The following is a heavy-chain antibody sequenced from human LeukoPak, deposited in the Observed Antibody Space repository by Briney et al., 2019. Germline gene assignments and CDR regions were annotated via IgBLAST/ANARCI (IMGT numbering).Heavy chain of an antibody. D-gene: IGHD6-6*01. CDR2: ISSSSSYI. Sequence: GGSLRLSCAASGFTYSSYSMNWVRQAPGKGLEWVSSISSSSSYIYYADSVKGRFTISRDNAKNSLYLQMNSLRAEDTAVYYCARDIGTPSSSGYWGQGTLVTVSS. V-gene: IGHV3-21*01. J-gene: IGHJ4*02. CDR3: ARDIGTPSSSGY. CDR1: GFTYSSYS.